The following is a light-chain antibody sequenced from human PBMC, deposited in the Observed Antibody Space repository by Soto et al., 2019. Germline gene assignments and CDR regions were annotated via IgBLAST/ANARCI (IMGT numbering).Light chain of an antibody. CDR3: QQYNSYSPT. V-gene: IGKV1-5*01. Sequence: DIHMTQSPSTLSASVGDRVTITCRASQSINSWLAWYQQKPGKAPKLLIYDSSRLEIGVPSRFTGSGSGTEFTLAISSLQPDDFATNYCQQYNSYSPTFGQGTKLEIK. CDR1: QSINSW. J-gene: IGKJ2*01. CDR2: DSS.